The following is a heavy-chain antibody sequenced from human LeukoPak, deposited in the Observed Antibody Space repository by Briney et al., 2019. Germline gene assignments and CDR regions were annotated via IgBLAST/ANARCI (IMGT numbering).Heavy chain of an antibody. CDR2: INHSGST. CDR1: GGSFGGYY. Sequence: PSETLSLACAVYGGSFGGYYWSWIRQPPGKGLEWIGEINHSGSTNYNPSLKSRVTISVDTSKNQFSLKLSSVTAADTAVYYCAREGGTGSDDYWGQGTLVTVSS. J-gene: IGHJ4*02. D-gene: IGHD1-1*01. CDR3: AREGGTGSDDY. V-gene: IGHV4-34*01.